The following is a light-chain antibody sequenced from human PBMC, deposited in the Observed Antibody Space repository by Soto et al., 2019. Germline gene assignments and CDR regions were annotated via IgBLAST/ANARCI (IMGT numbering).Light chain of an antibody. CDR1: SSDVGGYNY. CDR2: DVS. V-gene: IGLV2-14*03. CDR3: CSYTTSNTRQIV. J-gene: IGLJ1*01. Sequence: QSVLTQPASVSGSPGQSITISCTGTSSDVGGYNYVSWYQHHPGKAPKLMIYDVSNRPSGVSNRFSGSKSGNTASLTISWLQLEAGADYYCCSYTTSNTRQIVFGTGTKVTVL.